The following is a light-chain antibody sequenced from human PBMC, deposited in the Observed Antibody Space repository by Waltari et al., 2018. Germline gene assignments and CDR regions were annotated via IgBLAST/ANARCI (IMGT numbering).Light chain of an antibody. Sequence: QSALTQPASVSGSPGQSITISCSGSRSDIGSYSLVSWYQQHPGKAPKLMIYGVTKRPSGVSDRFSGSKSGNTAYLTISGLQADDEAHYHCCSYAGSSTFEIFGGGTKVTVL. J-gene: IGLJ2*01. CDR2: GVT. CDR1: RSDIGSYSL. CDR3: CSYAGSSTFEI. V-gene: IGLV2-23*02.